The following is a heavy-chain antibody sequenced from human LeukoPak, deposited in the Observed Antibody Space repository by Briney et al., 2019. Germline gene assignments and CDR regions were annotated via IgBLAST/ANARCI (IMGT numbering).Heavy chain of an antibody. J-gene: IGHJ4*02. D-gene: IGHD6-13*01. CDR1: GFTFSDYY. Sequence: GGSLRLSCAASGFTFSDYYMSWIRQAPGKGLEWVSYISSSGSTIYYADSVKGRFTISRDNAKNSLYLQMNSLRAEDTAVYYCARSPQTSRIAAAVDYWGQGTLVTVSS. CDR3: ARSPQTSRIAAAVDY. CDR2: ISSSGSTI. V-gene: IGHV3-11*01.